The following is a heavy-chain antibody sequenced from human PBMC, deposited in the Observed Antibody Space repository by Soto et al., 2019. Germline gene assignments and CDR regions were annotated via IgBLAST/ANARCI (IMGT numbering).Heavy chain of an antibody. CDR2: IYYSGST. J-gene: IGHJ2*01. CDR3: ARDSRDSSGYPNYWYFDL. V-gene: IGHV4-31*03. Sequence: QVQLQESGPGLVKPSQTLSLTCTVSGGSISSGGYYWSWIRQHPGKGLEWIGYIYYSGSTYYNPSLKSRATIAVDTSKNQSSLKLSSVTAAATAVYYCARDSRDSSGYPNYWYFDLWGRGTLVTVSS. D-gene: IGHD3-22*01. CDR1: GGSISSGGYY.